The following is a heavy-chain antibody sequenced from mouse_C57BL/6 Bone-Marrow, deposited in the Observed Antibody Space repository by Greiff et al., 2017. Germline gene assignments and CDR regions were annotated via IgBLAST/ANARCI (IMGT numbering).Heavy chain of an antibody. CDR3: TTSYYDSY. CDR2: IDPENGDT. Sequence: VQLQQSGAELVRPGASVKLSCTASGFNIKDDYMHWVKQRPEQGLEGIGWIDPENGDTEYASKFQGKATITADTSSNTAYLQLSSLTSEDTAVYYCTTSYYDSYWGQGTTLTVSS. J-gene: IGHJ2*01. V-gene: IGHV14-4*01. D-gene: IGHD1-1*01. CDR1: GFNIKDDY.